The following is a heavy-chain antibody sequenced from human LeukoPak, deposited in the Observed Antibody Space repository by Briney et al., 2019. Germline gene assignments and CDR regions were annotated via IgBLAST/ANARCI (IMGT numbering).Heavy chain of an antibody. V-gene: IGHV4-61*02. J-gene: IGHJ4*02. Sequence: SETLSLTCTVSGYSISTGYYWSWIRQPAGKGLEWIGRIYTSGSTNYNPSLKSRVTISVDTSKNQFSLKLSSVTAADTAVYYCAREAIAAAGNHFDYWGQGTLVTVSS. CDR3: AREAIAAAGNHFDY. CDR1: GYSISTGYY. CDR2: IYTSGST. D-gene: IGHD6-13*01.